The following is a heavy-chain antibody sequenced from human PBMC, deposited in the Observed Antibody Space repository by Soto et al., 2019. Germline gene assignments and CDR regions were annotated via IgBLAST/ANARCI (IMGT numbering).Heavy chain of an antibody. CDR1: GFTFTSCA. D-gene: IGHD3-3*01. V-gene: IGHV3-23*01. Sequence: GGSLRFSCAASGFTFTSCAMSWVRQAPGKGLEWVSSISGSGSGGSTYYAGSVKGRFTISRDNFKDTLFLQMNSLRAEDTAVYYCAKAPPTYDFPYYFDSWGQGTLVTVSS. CDR2: ISGSGSGGST. J-gene: IGHJ4*02. CDR3: AKAPPTYDFPYYFDS.